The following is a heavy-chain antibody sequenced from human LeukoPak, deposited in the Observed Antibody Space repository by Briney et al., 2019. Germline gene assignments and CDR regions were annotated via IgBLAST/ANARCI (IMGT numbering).Heavy chain of an antibody. CDR1: GYTLTSYA. Sequence: EASVKVSCKASGYTLTSYAMNWVRQAPGQGLEWMGWINTNTGNPTYAQGFTGRFVFSLDTSVSTAYLQISSLKAEDTAVYYCARDLAAAGIYYGYWGQGTLVTVSS. CDR3: ARDLAAAGIYYGY. V-gene: IGHV7-4-1*02. D-gene: IGHD6-13*01. CDR2: INTNTGNP. J-gene: IGHJ4*02.